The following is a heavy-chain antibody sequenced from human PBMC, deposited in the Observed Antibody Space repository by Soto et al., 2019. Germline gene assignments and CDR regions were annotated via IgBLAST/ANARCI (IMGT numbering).Heavy chain of an antibody. CDR3: ARGQVVAAQQ. CDR2: IEHSGST. Sequence: QLQLQESVSGLVKPSQTLSLTCAASGGSISSGGYSWSWIRQPPGTGLDWIGYIEHSGSTYYNPSLMSRVTISVDRCTNQVSLKLSSVTAADTAVYFCARGQVVAAQQGGQGTLVTVS. D-gene: IGHD2-15*01. J-gene: IGHJ4*02. CDR1: GGSISSGGYS. V-gene: IGHV4-30-2*01.